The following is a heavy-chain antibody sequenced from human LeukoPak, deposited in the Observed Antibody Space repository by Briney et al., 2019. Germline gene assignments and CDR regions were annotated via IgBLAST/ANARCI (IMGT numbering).Heavy chain of an antibody. Sequence: YWSWIRQPPGKGLEWMGIIYPGDSDTRYSPSFQGQVTISADKSISTAYLQWSSLKASDTAMYYCATTYYYDSSAHFNWGQGTLVTVSS. CDR3: ATTYYYDSSAHFN. CDR1: YW. J-gene: IGHJ4*02. D-gene: IGHD3-22*01. CDR2: IYPGDSDT. V-gene: IGHV5-51*01.